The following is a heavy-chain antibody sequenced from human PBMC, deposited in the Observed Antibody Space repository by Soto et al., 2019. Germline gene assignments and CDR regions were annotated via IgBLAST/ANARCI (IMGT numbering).Heavy chain of an antibody. V-gene: IGHV4-39*01. CDR2: IYYSGST. Sequence: SETLSLTCTVSGGSISSSSYYWGWIRQPPGKGLEWIGSIYYSGSTYYNPSLKSRVTISVDTSKNQFSLKLSSVTAADTAVYYCARTAAAGLDWFDPWGQGTLVTVSS. J-gene: IGHJ5*02. D-gene: IGHD6-13*01. CDR1: GGSISSSSYY. CDR3: ARTAAAGLDWFDP.